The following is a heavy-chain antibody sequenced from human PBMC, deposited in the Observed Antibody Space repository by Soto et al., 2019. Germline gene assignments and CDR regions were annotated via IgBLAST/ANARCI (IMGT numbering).Heavy chain of an antibody. CDR2: IYSGGST. CDR3: ARDLGYCSSTSCYAEDYYYYMDV. J-gene: IGHJ6*03. D-gene: IGHD2-2*01. Sequence: HPGGSLRLSCAASGFTVSSNYMIWVRQAPGKGLEWVSVIYSGGSTYYADSVKGRFTISRHNSKNTLYLQMNSLRAEDTAVYYCARDLGYCSSTSCYAEDYYYYMDVWGKGTTVTVSS. CDR1: GFTVSSNY. V-gene: IGHV3-53*04.